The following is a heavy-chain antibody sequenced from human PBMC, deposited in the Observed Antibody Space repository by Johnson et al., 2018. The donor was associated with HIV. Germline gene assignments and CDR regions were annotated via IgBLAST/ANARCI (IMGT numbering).Heavy chain of an antibody. J-gene: IGHJ3*02. D-gene: IGHD2/OR15-2a*01. CDR1: GFTFSSYA. V-gene: IGHV3-30*04. Sequence: QLVESGGGVVQPGRSLRLSCAASGFTFSSYAMHWVRQAPGKGLEWVAVISYDGSNKYYADSVKGRFTISRDNSKNTLYLQMNSLIAEDTAVYYCAKYTFDIWGQGTMVTVSS. CDR3: AKYTFDI. CDR2: ISYDGSNK.